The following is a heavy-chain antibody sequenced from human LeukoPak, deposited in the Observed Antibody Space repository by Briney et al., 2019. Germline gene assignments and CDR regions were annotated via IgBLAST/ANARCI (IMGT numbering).Heavy chain of an antibody. V-gene: IGHV1-46*01. CDR3: AGGYYYGSGSYFNAFDI. D-gene: IGHD3-10*01. Sequence: ASVMVSCKASGYTFTSYYMHWVRQAPGQGLEWMGIINPSGGSTSYAQKFQGRVTMTRDTSTSTVYMELSSLRSEDTAVYYCAGGYYYGSGSYFNAFDIWGQGTMVTVSS. J-gene: IGHJ3*02. CDR1: GYTFTSYY. CDR2: INPSGGST.